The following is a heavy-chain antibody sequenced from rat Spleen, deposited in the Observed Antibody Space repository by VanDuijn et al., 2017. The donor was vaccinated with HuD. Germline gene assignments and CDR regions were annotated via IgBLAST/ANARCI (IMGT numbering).Heavy chain of an antibody. J-gene: IGHJ3*01. V-gene: IGHV2-1*01. CDR2: IWSGGST. Sequence: QVQLRESGPGLVQPSQTLSLTCTVSGFSLTSNSVSWVRQPPGKGLEWMGAIWSGGSTNYNSALKYRLNISRDTSKSQVFLKMNSLQTEDTAIYFCTRSYGGYTSNWFPYWGQGTLVTVSS. CDR3: TRSYGGYTSNWFPY. D-gene: IGHD1-11*01. CDR1: GFSLTSNS.